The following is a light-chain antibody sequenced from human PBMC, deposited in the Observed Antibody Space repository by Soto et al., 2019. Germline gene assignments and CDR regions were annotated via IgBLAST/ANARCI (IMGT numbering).Light chain of an antibody. CDR1: SSDVGSYNL. Sequence: QSALTQPASVSGSPGQSITISCTGTSSDVGSYNLVSWYQQYPGKAPKLIIYEDNKRPSGVSNRFSGSKSDNTASLTISGLQAEDEAEYHCSSCGIGRTVVFGGGTKVTVL. J-gene: IGLJ3*02. V-gene: IGLV2-23*01. CDR2: EDN. CDR3: SSCGIGRTVV.